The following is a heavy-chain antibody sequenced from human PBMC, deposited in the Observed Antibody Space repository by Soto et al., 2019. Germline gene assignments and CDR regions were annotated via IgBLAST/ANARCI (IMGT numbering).Heavy chain of an antibody. CDR2: INHSGST. D-gene: IGHD4-17*01. V-gene: IGHV4-34*01. CDR3: ASQRPTATTFDY. J-gene: IGHJ4*02. CDR1: VGSFSAYY. Sequence: QVQLRQWGAGLVKPSETLSLTCAVYVGSFSAYYWIWIRQPPGKGLEWIGEINHSGSTKYNPSLKNLVSISVDTSKTQFSLRLSSVTAADTAVYYCASQRPTATTFDYRGQGTPVTVPS.